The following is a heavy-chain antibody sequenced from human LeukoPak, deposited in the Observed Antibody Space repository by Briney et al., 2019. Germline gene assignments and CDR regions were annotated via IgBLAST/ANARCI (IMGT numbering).Heavy chain of an antibody. CDR1: GLTFSSYE. CDR2: ISSSGSTI. V-gene: IGHV3-48*03. J-gene: IGHJ6*04. CDR3: AELGITMIGGV. Sequence: PGGSLRLSCAASGLTFSSYEMNWVRQAPGKGLEWVSYISSSGSTIYYAVSVKGRFTISRDNAKNSLYLQMNSLRAEDTAVYYCAELGITMIGGVWGKGTTVTISS. D-gene: IGHD3-10*02.